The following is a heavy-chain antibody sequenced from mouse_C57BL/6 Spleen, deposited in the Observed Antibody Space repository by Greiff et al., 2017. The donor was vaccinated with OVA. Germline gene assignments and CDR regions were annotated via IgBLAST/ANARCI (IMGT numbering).Heavy chain of an antibody. CDR2: LDPSDSYT. D-gene: IGHD3-3*01. CDR3: ARSAGTDYFDY. J-gene: IGHJ2*01. Sequence: QVQLQQPGAELVMPGASVKLSCKASGYTFTSYWMHWVKQRPGQGLEWIGELDPSDSYTNYNQKFKGKSTLTVDKSSSTAYMQLSSLTSEDSAVYYCARSAGTDYFDYWGQGTTLTVSS. CDR1: GYTFTSYW. V-gene: IGHV1-69*01.